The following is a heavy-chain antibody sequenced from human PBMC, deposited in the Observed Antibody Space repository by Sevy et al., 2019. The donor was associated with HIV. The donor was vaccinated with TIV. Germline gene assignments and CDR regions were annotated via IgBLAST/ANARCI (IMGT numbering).Heavy chain of an antibody. J-gene: IGHJ4*02. D-gene: IGHD3-10*01. CDR1: GVTVSSNY. CDR2: LYSNGSP. Sequence: GSLRLPCTASGVTVSSNYLTWVRQAPGKGLEWVSVLYSNGSPLYADSVMGRFTISRDSSKNTLYLQMNSLRAEDTAVYYCARDRGGIPFDSWGQGTLVTVSS. CDR3: ARDRGGIPFDS. V-gene: IGHV3-53*01.